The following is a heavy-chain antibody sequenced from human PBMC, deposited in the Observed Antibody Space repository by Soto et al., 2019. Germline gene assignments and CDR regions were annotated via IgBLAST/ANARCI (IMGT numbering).Heavy chain of an antibody. Sequence: QVQLVQSGAEVKEPGASVKVSCKASGFTFQNYHMHWVRQAPGQGLEWMGIIHPSGDTTTYAQNFQGRLAMTRDTSTSTAYMKLSSLTSEDTAVYYCAKDLWGSWTVDYWGQGTLITVSS. CDR3: AKDLWGSWTVDY. V-gene: IGHV1-46*02. J-gene: IGHJ4*02. CDR2: IHPSGDTT. D-gene: IGHD3-16*01. CDR1: GFTFQNYH.